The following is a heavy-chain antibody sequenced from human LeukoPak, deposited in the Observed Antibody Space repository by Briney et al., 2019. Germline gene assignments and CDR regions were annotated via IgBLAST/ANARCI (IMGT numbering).Heavy chain of an antibody. Sequence: PSETLSLTCTVSGGSISSSSYYWGWIRQPPGKGLEWIGSIYYSGSTYYNPSLKSRVTISVDTSKNQFSLKLSSVTAADTAVYYCARDQAAMVNFDYWGQGTLVTVSS. CDR2: IYYSGST. CDR3: ARDQAAMVNFDY. J-gene: IGHJ4*02. V-gene: IGHV4-39*07. CDR1: GGSISSSSYY. D-gene: IGHD5-18*01.